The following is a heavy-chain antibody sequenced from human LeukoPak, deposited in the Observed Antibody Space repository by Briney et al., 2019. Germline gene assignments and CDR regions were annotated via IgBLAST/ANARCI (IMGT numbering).Heavy chain of an antibody. CDR1: GYTFTSYA. V-gene: IGHV1-69*13. J-gene: IGHJ6*02. CDR2: IIPIFGTA. CDR3: ARDLTGGSYYDEYGMDV. Sequence: SVKVSCKASGYTFTSYAISWVRQAPGQGLEWMGGIIPIFGTANYAQKFQGRVTITADESTSTAYMELSSLRSEDTAVYYCARDLTGGSYYDEYGMDVWGQGTTVTVSS. D-gene: IGHD1-26*01.